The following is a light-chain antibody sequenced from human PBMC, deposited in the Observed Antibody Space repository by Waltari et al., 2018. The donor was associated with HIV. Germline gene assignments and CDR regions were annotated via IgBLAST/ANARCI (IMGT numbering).Light chain of an antibody. V-gene: IGLV3-10*01. CDR1: ALAKKF. J-gene: IGLJ3*02. CDR2: EDS. CDR3: YSTDSSANHGV. Sequence: SYELTEPPSVSVSTGHTARITCSGDALAKKFAYWYQQKSGQAPVLVIYEDSRRPSGISERFSGSSSGTVATFTISGAQVEDAADYYCYSTDSSANHGVFGGGTKLTVL.